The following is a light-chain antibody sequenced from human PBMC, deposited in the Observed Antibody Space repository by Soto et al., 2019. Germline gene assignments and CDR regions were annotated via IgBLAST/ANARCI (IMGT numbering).Light chain of an antibody. CDR3: QQYNSSPWT. V-gene: IGKV1-5*03. J-gene: IGKJ1*01. CDR1: RSISSW. CDR2: KTS. Sequence: DIQMTQSPSTLSASVGDRVTITCRASRSISSWVAWYQQKPGTAPKLLISKTSALESGVPLRFSGSGSETEFTLIISRLQPDDFATYYCQQYNSSPWTFGQGTKVEVK.